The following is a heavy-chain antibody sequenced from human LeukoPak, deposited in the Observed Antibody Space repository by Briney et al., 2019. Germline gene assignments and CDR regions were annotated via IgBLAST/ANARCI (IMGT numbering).Heavy chain of an antibody. D-gene: IGHD3-22*01. V-gene: IGHV4-39*07. CDR3: ARISTTNYYDSRGYYLFDY. J-gene: IGHJ4*02. Sequence: SETLSLTCTVSGSSISSSSYYWGWIRQPPGKGLEWIGSIYYSGSTYYNPSLKSRVTISVDTSKNQFSLKLSSVTAADTAVYYCARISTTNYYDSRGYYLFDYWGQGTLVTVSS. CDR2: IYYSGST. CDR1: GSSISSSSYY.